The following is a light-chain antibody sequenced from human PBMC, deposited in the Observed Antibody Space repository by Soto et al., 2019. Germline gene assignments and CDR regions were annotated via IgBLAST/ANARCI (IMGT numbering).Light chain of an antibody. V-gene: IGLV2-11*01. CDR2: DVS. Sequence: QSVLTQPRSVSGSPGQSVTISCTGTSSDVGAYKNVSWYQQHPGKAPKLMIYDVSKRPSGVPDRLSGSKSGNTASLTISGLQAEDEAEYYCCGYAGSYIWVFGGGTKLTVL. CDR3: CGYAGSYIWV. J-gene: IGLJ3*02. CDR1: SSDVGAYKN.